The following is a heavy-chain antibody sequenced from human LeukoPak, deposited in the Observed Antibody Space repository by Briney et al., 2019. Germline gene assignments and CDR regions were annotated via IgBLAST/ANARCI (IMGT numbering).Heavy chain of an antibody. J-gene: IGHJ4*02. CDR3: ARVDSSGWNFDY. Sequence: ASVKVSCKASGYTFTSYGISWVRQAPGQGLEWMGWISAYNGNTNYAQKPQGRVTMTTDTSTSTAYMELRSLRSDDTAVYYCARVDSSGWNFDYWGQGTLVTVSS. CDR1: GYTFTSYG. V-gene: IGHV1-18*01. CDR2: ISAYNGNT. D-gene: IGHD6-25*01.